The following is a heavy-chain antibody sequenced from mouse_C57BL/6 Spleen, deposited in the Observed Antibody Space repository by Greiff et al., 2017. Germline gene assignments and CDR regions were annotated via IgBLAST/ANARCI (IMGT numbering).Heavy chain of an antibody. CDR1: GFTFSDYG. V-gene: IGHV5-17*01. CDR3: ARSYYSNSFAY. J-gene: IGHJ3*01. CDR2: ISSGSSTI. Sequence: EVQLQESGGGLVKPGGSLKLSCAASGFTFSDYGMHWVRQAPEKGLEWVAYISSGSSTIYYADTVKGRFTISRDNAKNTLFLQMTSLRSEETAMYYCARSYYSNSFAYWGQGTLVTVSA. D-gene: IGHD2-5*01.